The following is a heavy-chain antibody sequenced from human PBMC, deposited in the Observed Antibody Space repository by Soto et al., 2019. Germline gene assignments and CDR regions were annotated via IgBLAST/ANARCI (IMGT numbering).Heavy chain of an antibody. Sequence: QVQLVQSGAEVKKPGSSVKVSCKASGGTFSNFALISWVRQAPGQGLEWMGGIIPIDATVNYAQKFQGRITRTADESTTTSYMDLGILSYEDTAVYYCARDLLGFGYTYGDVWGQGTTVTVSS. D-gene: IGHD3-10*01. CDR2: IIPIDATV. CDR1: GGTFSNFA. CDR3: ARDLLGFGYTYGDV. V-gene: IGHV1-69*12. J-gene: IGHJ6*01.